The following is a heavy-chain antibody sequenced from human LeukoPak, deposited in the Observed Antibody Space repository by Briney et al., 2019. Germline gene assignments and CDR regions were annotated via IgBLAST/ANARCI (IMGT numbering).Heavy chain of an antibody. D-gene: IGHD3-9*01. Sequence: SEPLSLAFTVSGGSISSSSYYWGWSRPPPGKGLEWIGIIYDSGSTYYNPSLKSRVTISVDTSKNQFSLKLSSVTAADTAVYYCARQYYDILTGYSRGAFDIWGQGTMVTVSS. CDR2: IYDSGST. CDR1: GGSISSSSYY. J-gene: IGHJ3*02. CDR3: ARQYYDILTGYSRGAFDI. V-gene: IGHV4-39*01.